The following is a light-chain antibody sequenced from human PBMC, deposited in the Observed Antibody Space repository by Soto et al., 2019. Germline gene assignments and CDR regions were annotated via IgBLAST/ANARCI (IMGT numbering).Light chain of an antibody. V-gene: IGLV2-14*03. J-gene: IGLJ2*01. Sequence: QSALAQPASVSGSPGQSVTISCTGTSSDIGGYPYVSWYQQYPGKAPKLMIHDVTERPSGVSNRFSGSKSGNEASLTLSGLQAEDEADYYCSSYPSSSHVVFGGGTKVTVL. CDR3: SSYPSSSHVV. CDR1: SSDIGGYPY. CDR2: DVT.